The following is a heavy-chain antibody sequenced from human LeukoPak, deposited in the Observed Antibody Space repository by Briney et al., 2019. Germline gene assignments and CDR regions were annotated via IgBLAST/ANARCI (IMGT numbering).Heavy chain of an antibody. CDR3: ARDYGYKSVNWFDP. D-gene: IGHD1-14*01. CDR1: GGSVSSGSYY. J-gene: IGHJ5*02. V-gene: IGHV4-61*01. Sequence: KTSETLSLTCTVSGGSVSSGSYYWSWIRQPPGKGLEWIGYIYYSGSTNYNPSLKSRVTISVDTSKNQFSLKLSSVTAADTAVYYCARDYGYKSVNWFDPWGQGTLVTVSS. CDR2: IYYSGST.